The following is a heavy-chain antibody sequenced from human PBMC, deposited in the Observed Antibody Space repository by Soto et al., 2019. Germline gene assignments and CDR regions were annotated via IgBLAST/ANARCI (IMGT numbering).Heavy chain of an antibody. CDR1: GFTFSSHW. V-gene: IGHV3-74*01. J-gene: IGHJ4*02. Sequence: TVGSPRLSCAASGFTFSSHWMNWVRQAPGKGLVWVSRISGDGRTTSHADSVKGRFTISRDNAKNTLYLQMNSLRVEDTAVYYCARRGPNGSSRSCYFDRWAQGILVTVSS. CDR2: ISGDGRTT. CDR3: ARRGPNGSSRSCYFDR. D-gene: IGHD2-2*01.